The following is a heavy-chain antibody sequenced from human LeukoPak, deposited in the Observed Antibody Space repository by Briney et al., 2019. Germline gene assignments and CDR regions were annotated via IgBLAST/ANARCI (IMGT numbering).Heavy chain of an antibody. CDR2: INPGDSDT. V-gene: IGHV5-51*01. D-gene: IGHD5-12*01. J-gene: IGHJ6*02. CDR3: ARKSYSGYQHPHGVDV. Sequence: GESLKISCKGSGHDFTTSWIGWVRQMSGKGLEWMGRINPGDSDTRYSPSSPDQVTISADKYISTVYLQWSSLKATDTAIYYCARKSYSGYQHPHGVDVWGQGTTVAVSS. CDR1: GHDFTTSW.